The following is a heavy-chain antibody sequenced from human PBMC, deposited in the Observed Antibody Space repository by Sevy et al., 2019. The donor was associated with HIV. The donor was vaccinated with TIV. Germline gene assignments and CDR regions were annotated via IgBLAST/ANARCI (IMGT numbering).Heavy chain of an antibody. Sequence: SETLSLTCTVSGGSISSYYWSWIRQPAGKGLEWIGRIYTSGSTNYNPSLKSRVTMSVDTSKNQFSLKLGSVTAADTAVYYCARGPTTVTKYYFDYWGQGTLVTVSS. CDR1: GGSISSYY. CDR3: ARGPTTVTKYYFDY. D-gene: IGHD4-17*01. CDR2: IYTSGST. J-gene: IGHJ4*02. V-gene: IGHV4-4*07.